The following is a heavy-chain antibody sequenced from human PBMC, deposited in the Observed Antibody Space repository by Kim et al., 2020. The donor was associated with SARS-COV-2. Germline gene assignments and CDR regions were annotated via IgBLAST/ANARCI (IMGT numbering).Heavy chain of an antibody. Sequence: GGSLRLSCAASGFTFSSYAMHWVRQAPGKGLEWVAVISYDGSNKYYADSVKGRFTISRDNSKNTLYLQMNSLRAEDTAVYYCAREVHDSSGYSSVFDYWGQGTLVTVSS. J-gene: IGHJ4*02. D-gene: IGHD3-22*01. CDR1: GFTFSSYA. V-gene: IGHV3-30-3*01. CDR2: ISYDGSNK. CDR3: AREVHDSSGYSSVFDY.